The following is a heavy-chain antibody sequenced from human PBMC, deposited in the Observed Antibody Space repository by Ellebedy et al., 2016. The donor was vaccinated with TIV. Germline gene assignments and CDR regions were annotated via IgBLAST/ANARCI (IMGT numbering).Heavy chain of an antibody. J-gene: IGHJ4*02. V-gene: IGHV4-59*01. CDR1: GGSISTYY. D-gene: IGHD3-22*01. CDR3: ARSAYYDSNLDY. Sequence: MPSETLSLTCTVSGGSISTYYWSWIRQPPGKGLEWIGYIYYSGSANYHPSLKSRVTMSVDTSKNQFSLKLSSVTAADTAVYYCARSAYYDSNLDYWGQGTLVTVSS. CDR2: IYYSGSA.